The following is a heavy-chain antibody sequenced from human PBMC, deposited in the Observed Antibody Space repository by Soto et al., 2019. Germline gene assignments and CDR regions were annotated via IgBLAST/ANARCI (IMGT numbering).Heavy chain of an antibody. D-gene: IGHD3-10*01. CDR1: GFTFISYA. CDR3: ARSRHGSGSYTHFYYGLDV. J-gene: IGHJ6*02. V-gene: IGHV3-30-3*01. CDR2: ISFDGSTE. Sequence: QVQLVESGGGVVQPGRSLRLSCAASGFTFISYAMHWVRQAPGKGLEWVAVISFDGSTEYYADSVKGRFTISRYNYKNTVYLQMNSLRSEDTAVYYCARSRHGSGSYTHFYYGLDVWGQGTTVTVSS.